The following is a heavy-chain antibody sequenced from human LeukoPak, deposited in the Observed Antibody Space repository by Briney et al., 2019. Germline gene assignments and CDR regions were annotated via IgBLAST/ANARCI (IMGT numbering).Heavy chain of an antibody. CDR2: MNPYSGNT. J-gene: IGHJ4*02. CDR3: ARDLGIAVAGYYFDY. CDR1: GYTFTSYD. D-gene: IGHD6-19*01. Sequence: EASVKVSCKASGYTFTSYDINWVRQATGQGLEWMGWMNPYSGNTGYAQKFQGRVTITADESTSTAYMELSSLRSEDTAVYYCARDLGIAVAGYYFDYWGQGTLVTVSS. V-gene: IGHV1-8*01.